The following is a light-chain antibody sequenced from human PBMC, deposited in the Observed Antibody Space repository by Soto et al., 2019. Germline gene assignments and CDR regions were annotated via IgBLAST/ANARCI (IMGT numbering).Light chain of an antibody. Sequence: QSVLTQPPSASGTPGQKVTISCSGSSSNIGPNAVNWYQQLPGTAPKLLLYNNNQRPSGVSDRFSGSKSGTSASLAISGLQSDDEADYHCAAWDDSLNGLVFGTGTQLTVL. CDR3: AAWDDSLNGLV. J-gene: IGLJ7*01. V-gene: IGLV1-44*01. CDR2: NNN. CDR1: SSNIGPNA.